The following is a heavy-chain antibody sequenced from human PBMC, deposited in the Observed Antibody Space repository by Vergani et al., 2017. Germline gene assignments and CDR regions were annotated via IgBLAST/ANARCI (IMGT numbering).Heavy chain of an antibody. Sequence: EVQLVESGGGLVQPGGSLRLSCSASGFTFSSYAMHWVRQAPGKGLEYVSAISSNGGSTYYADSVKGRFTISRDNSKNTLYLQMISLRAEDTAVYYCVKDRFDVPPGYLDYWGQGTLVTVSS. J-gene: IGHJ4*02. CDR3: VKDRFDVPPGYLDY. V-gene: IGHV3-64D*06. CDR2: ISSNGGST. CDR1: GFTFSSYA. D-gene: IGHD3-22*01.